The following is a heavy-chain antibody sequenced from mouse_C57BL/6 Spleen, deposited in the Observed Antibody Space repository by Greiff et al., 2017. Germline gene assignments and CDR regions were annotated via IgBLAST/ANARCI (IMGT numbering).Heavy chain of an antibody. Sequence: VMLVESGPGLVAPSQSLSITCTVSGFSLTSYGVDWVRQPPGKGLEWLGVIWGGGSTNSNSALMSRLSISKDNSKSQVFLKMNSLQTDDTDMYDSAKHDDYDDGYYAMDYWGQGTSVTVSS. J-gene: IGHJ4*01. CDR2: IWGGGST. CDR1: GFSLTSYG. V-gene: IGHV2-9*01. D-gene: IGHD2-4*01. CDR3: AKHDDYDDGYYAMDY.